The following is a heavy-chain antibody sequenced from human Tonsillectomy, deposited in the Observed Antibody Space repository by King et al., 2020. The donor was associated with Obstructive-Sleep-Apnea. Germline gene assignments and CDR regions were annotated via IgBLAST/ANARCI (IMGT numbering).Heavy chain of an antibody. CDR1: GFTFCDYW. V-gene: IGHV3-7*05. Sequence: VQLVESGGGLDQPGGSLRLSCAASGFTFCDYWMTWGRQASGKGLEWVSNIKLDGIEKYYVDSVKGRFTIARDNAKNSMYLQMNGLRAEDTAVYYCARDRGYCDFWGQGTLVIVSS. CDR3: ARDRGYCDF. CDR2: IKLDGIEK. J-gene: IGHJ4*02. D-gene: IGHD3/OR15-3a*01.